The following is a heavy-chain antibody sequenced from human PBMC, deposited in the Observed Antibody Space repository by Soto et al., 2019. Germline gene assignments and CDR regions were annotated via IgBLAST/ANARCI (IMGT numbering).Heavy chain of an antibody. D-gene: IGHD5-12*01. Sequence: PGGSLRLSCAASGFTFCSYGMHWVRQAPGKGLEWVAVLSGGGYSIYYPDSVKGRFTISRDNSKNTLYLQMNSLRAEDTAVYFCAKESRFSDYVRAFDIWGQGTTVTVSS. V-gene: IGHV3-23*01. CDR3: AKESRFSDYVRAFDI. CDR1: GFTFCSYG. J-gene: IGHJ3*02. CDR2: LSGGGYSI.